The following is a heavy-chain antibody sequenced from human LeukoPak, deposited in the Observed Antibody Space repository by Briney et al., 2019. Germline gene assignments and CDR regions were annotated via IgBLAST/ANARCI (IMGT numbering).Heavy chain of an antibody. CDR1: GFSLTTTGVG. CDR3: AHRSGLWDYGGNGFDH. V-gene: IGHV2-5*01. CDR2: IYWNHDK. Sequence: SGPTLVNPTQTLTLTCTFSGFSLTTTGVGVGWIRQPPGKALEWLESIYWNHDKRYSPSLRSRLTITMDTSKNQVVLTMTNMDPVDTATYYCAHRSGLWDYGGNGFDHWGQGTLVTVSS. J-gene: IGHJ4*02. D-gene: IGHD4-23*01.